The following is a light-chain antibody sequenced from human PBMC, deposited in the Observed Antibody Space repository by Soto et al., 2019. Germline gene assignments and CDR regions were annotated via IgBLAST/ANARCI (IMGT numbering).Light chain of an antibody. CDR2: DDT. J-gene: IGLJ3*02. CDR1: NVGSKV. V-gene: IGLV3-21*02. CDR3: QVWHIGSYRV. Sequence: SYELTQPPSGSVAPGQTATISCGGNNVGSKVVHWYQQKPGQAPVLVVYDDTYRPSGIPERFSGSNSGNTATLTISRVEAGDEADYYCQVWHIGSYRVFGGGTKLTVL.